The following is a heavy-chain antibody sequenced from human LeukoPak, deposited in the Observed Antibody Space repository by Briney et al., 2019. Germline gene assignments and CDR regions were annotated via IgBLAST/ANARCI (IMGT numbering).Heavy chain of an antibody. CDR3: ARRQQQLVRW. Sequence: KPSETLSLTCAVYGGSFSGYYWSWIRQPPGKGLEWIGEINHSGSTNYNPSLKSRVTISVDTSKNQFSLKLSSVTAADTAVYYCARRQQQLVRWWGQGTLVTVSS. J-gene: IGHJ4*02. CDR2: INHSGST. D-gene: IGHD6-13*01. CDR1: GGSFSGYY. V-gene: IGHV4-34*01.